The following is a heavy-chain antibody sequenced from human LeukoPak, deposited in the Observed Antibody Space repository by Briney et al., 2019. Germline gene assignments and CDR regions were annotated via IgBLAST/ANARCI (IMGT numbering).Heavy chain of an antibody. D-gene: IGHD6-19*01. CDR1: AFIFTKYG. CDR3: ARSSGWFE. CDR2: VSDSGGST. J-gene: IGHJ4*02. V-gene: IGHV3-23*01. Sequence: GGSLRLSCAVSAFIFTKYGLSWVRQAPGRGLEWVSSVSDSGGSTYYADSVKGRFTISRDYSKNTLYLQMNSLRAEDTAVYYCARSSGWFEWGQGTLVTVSS.